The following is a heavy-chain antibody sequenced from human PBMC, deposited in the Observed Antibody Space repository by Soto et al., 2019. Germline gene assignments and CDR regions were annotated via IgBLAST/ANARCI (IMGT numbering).Heavy chain of an antibody. CDR3: ARGHGTYYDCWSGYYPPPTYFDY. Sequence: PSETLSLTCAVYGGSFSGYYWSWIRQPPGKGLEWIGEINHSGSTNYNPSLKSRVTISVDTSKNQFSLKLSSVTAADTAVYYCARGHGTYYDCWSGYYPPPTYFDYWGKGTLVTVSS. D-gene: IGHD3-3*01. J-gene: IGHJ4*02. V-gene: IGHV4-34*01. CDR1: GGSFSGYY. CDR2: INHSGST.